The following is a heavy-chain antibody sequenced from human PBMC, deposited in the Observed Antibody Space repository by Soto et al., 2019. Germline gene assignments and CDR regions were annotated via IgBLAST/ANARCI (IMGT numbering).Heavy chain of an antibody. D-gene: IGHD6-19*01. CDR1: GFTFSSYA. Sequence: QAQLVESGGGVVQPGRSLRLSCAASGFTFSSYAMHWVRQAPGKGLEWVAVISYDGSNKYYADSVKGRFTISRDNSKNTLYLQMNSLRAEDTAVYYCARVGGQWLVRYYFQHWGQGTLVTVSS. CDR3: ARVGGQWLVRYYFQH. J-gene: IGHJ1*01. V-gene: IGHV3-30-3*01. CDR2: ISYDGSNK.